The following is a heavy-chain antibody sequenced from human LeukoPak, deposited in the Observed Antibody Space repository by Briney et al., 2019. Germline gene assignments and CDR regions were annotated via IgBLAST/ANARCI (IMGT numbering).Heavy chain of an antibody. CDR2: ISYDGSNK. D-gene: IGHD3-22*01. J-gene: IGHJ6*02. CDR3: ARDLYYYDSSGYKRYYYYGMDV. Sequence: GRSLRLSCAASGFTFSSYAMHWVRQAPGKGLEWVAVISYDGSNKYYADSVKGRFTISRDNSKNTLYLQMNSLRAEDTAVYYCARDLYYYDSSGYKRYYYYGMDVWGQGTTVTVSS. CDR1: GFTFSSYA. V-gene: IGHV3-30-3*01.